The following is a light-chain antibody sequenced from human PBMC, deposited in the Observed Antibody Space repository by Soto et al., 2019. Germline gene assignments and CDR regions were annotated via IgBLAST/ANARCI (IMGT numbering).Light chain of an antibody. CDR1: NSDVGGYNY. V-gene: IGLV2-14*01. CDR3: SSFRNNTVV. CDR2: EVS. Sequence: QSALTQPASVSGSPGQSITIFCTGTNSDVGGYNYVSWYHQHPGKAPKLIIYEVSYRPSGVSDRFSGSKSGNTASLTISGLQAEDEADYYCSSFRNNTVVFXGGTKVTVL. J-gene: IGLJ2*01.